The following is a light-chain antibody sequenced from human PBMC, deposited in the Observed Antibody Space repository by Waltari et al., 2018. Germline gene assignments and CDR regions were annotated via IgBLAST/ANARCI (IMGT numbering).Light chain of an antibody. V-gene: IGLV7-46*01. CDR1: TGAVTSGLL. J-gene: IGLJ7*01. CDR2: DAS. CDR3: LLSYSNYAV. Sequence: QAVVTQEPSLTVSPGGTVTLTCGSSTGAVTSGLLPYWFQPKPGQAPRKPICDASNKHPWTPARFSGSLLGGKAALTLSGAQPEDEAEYYCLLSYSNYAVFGGGTQLTVL.